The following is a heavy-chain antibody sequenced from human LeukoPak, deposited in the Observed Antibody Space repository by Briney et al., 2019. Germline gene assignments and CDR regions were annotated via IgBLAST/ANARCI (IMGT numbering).Heavy chain of an antibody. J-gene: IGHJ4*02. CDR1: GFTLSSNS. CDR3: ARRAGAYSHPYDY. CDR2: IYSDNT. D-gene: IGHD4/OR15-4a*01. V-gene: IGHV3-53*01. Sequence: GGSLRLSCTVSGFTLSSNSMSWVRQAPGKGLEWVSFIYSDNTHYSDSVKGRFTISRDNSKNTLYLQMNGLRAEDTAVYYCARRAGAYSHPYDYWGQGTLVTVSS.